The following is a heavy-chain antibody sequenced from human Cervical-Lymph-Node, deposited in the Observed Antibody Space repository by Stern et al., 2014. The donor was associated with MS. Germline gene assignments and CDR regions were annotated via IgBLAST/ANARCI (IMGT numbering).Heavy chain of an antibody. V-gene: IGHV1-46*01. J-gene: IGHJ6*02. D-gene: IGHD6-19*01. Sequence: QVQLVQSGAEVKTPGASVKFSCKASGYPFTSFYMHWVRQAPGQGLEWMGIMNPSGGSTSYAQKFQGRVTMTRDTSTSTVYMELSSLRSEDTAVYYCAREVAGHRLGMMDVWGQGTSVTVSS. CDR1: GYPFTSFY. CDR3: AREVAGHRLGMMDV. CDR2: MNPSGGST.